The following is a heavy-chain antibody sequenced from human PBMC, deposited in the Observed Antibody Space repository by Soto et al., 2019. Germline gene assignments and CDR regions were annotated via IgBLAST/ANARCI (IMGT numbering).Heavy chain of an antibody. CDR1: GYTFTGYY. D-gene: IGHD6-19*01. V-gene: IGHV1-2*04. CDR3: ARSVQCHDAFDI. Sequence: ASVKVSCKSSGYTFTGYYMHWVRQAPGQGLEWMGWINPSSSRNNYAQKFQGWVTMTRDTSISTALMELSRLRSDDTVVYYWARSVQCHDAFDIWGQGTMVTVSS. CDR2: INPSSSRN. J-gene: IGHJ3*02.